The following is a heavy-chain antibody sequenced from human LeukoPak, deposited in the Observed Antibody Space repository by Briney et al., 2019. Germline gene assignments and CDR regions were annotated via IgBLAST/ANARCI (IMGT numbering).Heavy chain of an antibody. V-gene: IGHV4-4*02. CDR2: IYHSGST. CDR3: ARVRITMVRGVIITLLFDY. D-gene: IGHD3-10*01. J-gene: IGHJ4*02. Sequence: PSGTLSLTCAVFGGSISSSNWWSWVRQPPGKGLEWIGEIYHSGSTNYNPSLKSRVTISVDKSKNQFSLKLSSVTAADTAVYYCARVRITMVRGVIITLLFDYWGQGTLVTVSS. CDR1: GGSISSSNW.